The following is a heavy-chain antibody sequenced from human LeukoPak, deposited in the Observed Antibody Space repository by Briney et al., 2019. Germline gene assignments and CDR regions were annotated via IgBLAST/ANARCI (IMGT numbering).Heavy chain of an antibody. J-gene: IGHJ3*02. CDR2: ISAYNGDT. CDR3: ARRSGYDRRAGTLDI. V-gene: IGHV1-18*01. CDR1: GYTFTSYG. D-gene: IGHD5-12*01. Sequence: ASVKVSCKAPGYTFTSYGISWVRQAPGQGLEWMGWISAYNGDTDYQQKVQGRLTVTTDTSTNTAYMELRSLTSDDTAVYYCARRSGYDRRAGTLDIWGQGTMVTVSS.